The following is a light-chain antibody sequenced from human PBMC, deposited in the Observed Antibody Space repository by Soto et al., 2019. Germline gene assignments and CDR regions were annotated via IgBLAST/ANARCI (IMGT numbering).Light chain of an antibody. Sequence: QSVLTQPPSASGTPGQRVTISCSGSSSNIGSHTVNWYQQLPGTAPRLLIYNTYYRPSGGPDRFSGSKSGTSASLAISGLQSEDEADYYCAAWDDSLNGVVFGGGTQLTVL. V-gene: IGLV1-44*01. CDR2: NTY. CDR1: SSNIGSHT. J-gene: IGLJ7*01. CDR3: AAWDDSLNGVV.